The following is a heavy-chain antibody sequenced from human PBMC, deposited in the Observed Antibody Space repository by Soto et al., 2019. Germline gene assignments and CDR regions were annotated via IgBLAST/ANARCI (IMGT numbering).Heavy chain of an antibody. D-gene: IGHD6-6*01. V-gene: IGHV4-59*01. CDR1: CGSISSYY. CDR2: IYYSGST. CDR3: ARGEQLLTYYLDY. Sequence: SETLSLTCTVSCGSISSYYWSWIRQPPGKGLEWIGYIYYSGSTNYNPSLKSRVTISVDTSKNQFSLKLSSVTAADTAVYYCARGEQLLTYYLDYWGQGTLVTVSS. J-gene: IGHJ4*02.